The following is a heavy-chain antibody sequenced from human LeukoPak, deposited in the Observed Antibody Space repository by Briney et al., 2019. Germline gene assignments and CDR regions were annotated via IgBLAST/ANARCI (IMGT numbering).Heavy chain of an antibody. D-gene: IGHD2-2*02. CDR2: ISAYNGNT. V-gene: IGHV1-18*01. CDR3: ARVWCSSTSCYSYYYYGMDV. Sequence: GASVKVSCKASGYTFTSYGISWVRQAPGQGLEWMGWISAYNGNTNYAQKLQGRVTMTTDTSTSTAYMELRSLRSDDTDVYYCARVWCSSTSCYSYYYYGMDVWGQGTTVTVSS. CDR1: GYTFTSYG. J-gene: IGHJ6*02.